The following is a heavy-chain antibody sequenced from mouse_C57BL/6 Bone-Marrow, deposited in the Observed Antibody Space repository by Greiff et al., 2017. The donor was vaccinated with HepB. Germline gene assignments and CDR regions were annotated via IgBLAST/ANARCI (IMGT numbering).Heavy chain of an antibody. CDR3: ARGHYGRDY. D-gene: IGHD1-1*01. CDR1: GFTFSSYA. J-gene: IGHJ2*01. CDR2: ISDGGSYT. Sequence: DVKLVESGGGLVKPGGSLKLSCAASGFTFSSYAMSWVRQTPEKRLEWVATISDGGSYTYYPDNVKGRFTISRDNAKNNLYLQMSHLKSEDTAMYYCARGHYGRDYWGQGTTLTVSS. V-gene: IGHV5-4*03.